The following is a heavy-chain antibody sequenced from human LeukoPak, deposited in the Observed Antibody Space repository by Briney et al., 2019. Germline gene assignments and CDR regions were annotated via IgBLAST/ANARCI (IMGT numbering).Heavy chain of an antibody. Sequence: GGSLRLSCAASGFTFSSYAMSWVRQAPGKGLEWVSSITGSGSNKYYADSVKGRFTISRDNSKNTLYLQMNSLRAEDTAVYYCAKGPYGDHSFYMDAWGKGPRSPSP. CDR2: ITGSGSNK. J-gene: IGHJ6*03. CDR1: GFTFSSYA. D-gene: IGHD4-17*01. CDR3: AKGPYGDHSFYMDA. V-gene: IGHV3-23*01.